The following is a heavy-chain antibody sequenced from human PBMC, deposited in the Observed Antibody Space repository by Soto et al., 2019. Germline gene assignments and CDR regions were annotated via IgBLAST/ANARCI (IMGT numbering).Heavy chain of an antibody. CDR2: IIPILGIA. V-gene: IGHV1-69*02. J-gene: IGHJ6*03. Sequence: QVQLVQSGAEVKKPGSSVKVSCKASGGTFSSYTISWVRQAPGQGLEWMGRIIPILGIANYAQKFQGRVTITEDKSTSTAYMELSSLRSEDTAVYYCARYTAARGPDYYYMDVWGKGTTVTVSS. D-gene: IGHD6-6*01. CDR1: GGTFSSYT. CDR3: ARYTAARGPDYYYMDV.